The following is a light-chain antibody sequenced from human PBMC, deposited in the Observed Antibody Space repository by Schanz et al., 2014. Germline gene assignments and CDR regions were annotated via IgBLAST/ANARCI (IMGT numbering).Light chain of an antibody. CDR1: SSDVGRYNY. Sequence: QSALTQPPSASGSPGQSVTISCTGTSSDVGRYNYVSWYQHHPGKAPKLMIYEVTKRPSGVPDRFSGSKSGNTASLTVSGLQAEDEAGYYCGSYAGSNNFVVFGGGTKLTVL. CDR2: EVT. J-gene: IGLJ2*01. CDR3: GSYAGSNNFVV. V-gene: IGLV2-8*01.